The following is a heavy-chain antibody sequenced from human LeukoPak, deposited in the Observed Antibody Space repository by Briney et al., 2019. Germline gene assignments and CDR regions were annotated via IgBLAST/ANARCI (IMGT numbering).Heavy chain of an antibody. CDR2: IYYSGST. CDR3: ARLTSP. Sequence: PSETLSLTCAVYGGSFSGYYWSWIRQPPGKGLEWIGSIYYSGSTNYNPSLKSRVTISVDTSKNQFSLKLSSVTAADTAVYYCARLTSPWGQGTLVTVSS. V-gene: IGHV4-34*01. CDR1: GGSFSGYY. J-gene: IGHJ5*02. D-gene: IGHD1-1*01.